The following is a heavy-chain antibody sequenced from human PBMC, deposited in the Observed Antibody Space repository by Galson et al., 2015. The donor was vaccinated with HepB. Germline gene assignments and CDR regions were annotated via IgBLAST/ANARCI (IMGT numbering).Heavy chain of an antibody. CDR3: ARDFAVTTRYYYYYYMDV. CDR2: IYHSGST. V-gene: IGHV4-4*02. CDR1: GGSISSSNW. D-gene: IGHD4-17*01. J-gene: IGHJ6*03. Sequence: ETLSLTCAVSGGSISSSNWWSWVRQPPGKGLEWIGEIYHSGSTNYNPSLKSRVTISVDKSKNQFSLKLSSVTAADTAVYYCARDFAVTTRYYYYYYMDVWGKGTTVTVSS.